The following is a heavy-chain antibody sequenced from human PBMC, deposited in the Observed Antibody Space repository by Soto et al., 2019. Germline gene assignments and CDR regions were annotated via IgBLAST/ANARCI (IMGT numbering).Heavy chain of an antibody. J-gene: IGHJ3*02. V-gene: IGHV4-34*02. CDR3: ARNGVGFGFDI. CDR1: GRSMSGYN. Sequence: QVQQQQWGARLLKPSETLSLTCAEYGRSMSGYNWSWLRRSPVRGLEWIGEIGPTGDTNYGPSFMSRGTVSVDTSKYELSLRLTQVTAADTATYLCARNGVGFGFDIWGLGTMVSVSS. CDR2: IGPTGDT. D-gene: IGHD3-10*01.